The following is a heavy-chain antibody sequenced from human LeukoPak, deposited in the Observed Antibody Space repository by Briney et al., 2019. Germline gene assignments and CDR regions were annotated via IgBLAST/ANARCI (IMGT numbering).Heavy chain of an antibody. CDR3: ARRYFDC. CDR2: IKQDGSEK. CDR1: GFTFDNYW. J-gene: IGHJ4*02. D-gene: IGHD3-9*01. V-gene: IGHV3-7*03. Sequence: GGSLRLSCAASGFTFDNYWMSWVRQAPGTGLEWVANIKQDGSEKHYVDSVKGRFTISRDNAKNSLYLQMNSLGAEDTAVYYCARRYFDCWGQGTLVTVSS.